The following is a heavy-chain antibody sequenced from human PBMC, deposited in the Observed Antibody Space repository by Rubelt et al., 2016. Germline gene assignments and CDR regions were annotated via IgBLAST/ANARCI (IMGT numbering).Heavy chain of an antibody. CDR3: TRDCDFWSHYSSYGMDV. D-gene: IGHD3-3*01. CDR2: IYNSGST. CDR1: GDSISSYY. V-gene: IGHV4-4*08. J-gene: IGHJ6*02. Sequence: QVQLQESGPGLVKPSETLSLTCTVSGDSISSYYWSWIRQPPGKGLEWIGYIYNSGSTNYNPSLKSRATISVDTSKNQFALKVNSVTAADTALYYCTRDCDFWSHYSSYGMDVWGQGTTVTVSS.